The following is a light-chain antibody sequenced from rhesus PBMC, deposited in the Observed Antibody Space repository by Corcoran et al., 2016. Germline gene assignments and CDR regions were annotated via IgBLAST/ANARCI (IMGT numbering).Light chain of an antibody. CDR1: QGITND. CDR3: QHYYSTPLT. V-gene: IGKV1-25*01. J-gene: IGKJ4*01. Sequence: DIQMTQSPSSLSASVGDRVTITCRASQGITNDLAWYQQHPGETPKLLIYEASSLQCGIPSRFSARGSGTGFTLTISSLQSEDFATYYCQHYYSTPLTFGGGTKVEIK. CDR2: EAS.